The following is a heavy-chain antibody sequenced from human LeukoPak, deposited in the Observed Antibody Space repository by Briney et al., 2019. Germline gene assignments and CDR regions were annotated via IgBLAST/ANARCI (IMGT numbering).Heavy chain of an antibody. CDR2: ISGSGGST. V-gene: IGHV3-23*01. J-gene: IGHJ4*02. CDR1: GFTFSSYA. CDR3: AKVSGIVVVVAATVDY. D-gene: IGHD2-15*01. Sequence: GGSLRLSRAASGFTFSSYAVSWVRQAPGKGLEWVSAISGSGGSTYYADSVKGRFTISRDNSKNTLYLQMNSLRAEDTAVYYCAKVSGIVVVVAATVDYWGQGTLVTVSS.